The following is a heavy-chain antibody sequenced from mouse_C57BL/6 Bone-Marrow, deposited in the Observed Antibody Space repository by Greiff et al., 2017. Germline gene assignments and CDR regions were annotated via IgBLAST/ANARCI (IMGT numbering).Heavy chain of an antibody. CDR2: ISYDGSN. CDR1: GYSITSGYY. Sequence: ESGPGLVKPSQSLSLTCSVTGYSITSGYYWNWIRQFPGNKLEWMGYISYDGSNIYNPSLKNRISFTRDTSKNQFVLKLNSVTTEDTAKYESARYGNDDNYAMDYWGQGTSVTVSS. D-gene: IGHD2-2*01. J-gene: IGHJ4*01. V-gene: IGHV3-6*01. CDR3: ARYGNDDNYAMDY.